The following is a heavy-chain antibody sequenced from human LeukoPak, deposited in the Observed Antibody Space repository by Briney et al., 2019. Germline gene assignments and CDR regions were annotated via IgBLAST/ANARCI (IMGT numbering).Heavy chain of an antibody. V-gene: IGHV3-23*01. Sequence: PGGSLRLSCAASGFTFSGSGLTWVRQTPGKGLEWVSAISGSGGSTYYADSVKGRFTISRDNSKNTLYLQMNSLRAEDTAVYYCAKQLSSATTKRVSPRDAFDIWGQGTMVTVSS. CDR2: ISGSGGST. D-gene: IGHD5-12*01. CDR1: GFTFSGSG. J-gene: IGHJ3*02. CDR3: AKQLSSATTKRVSPRDAFDI.